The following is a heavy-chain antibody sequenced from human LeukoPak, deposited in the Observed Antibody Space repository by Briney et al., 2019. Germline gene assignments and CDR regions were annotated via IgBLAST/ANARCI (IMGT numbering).Heavy chain of an antibody. CDR1: GYTFTGYY. CDR3: ARGKSGSYSSDLIDDY. J-gene: IGHJ4*02. CDR2: INPNSGGT. V-gene: IGHV1-2*02. Sequence: ASVKVSCKASGYTFTGYYMHWVRQAPGQGLEWMGWINPNSGGTNCAQKFQGRVTMTRDTSISTAYMELSRPRSDDTAVYYCARGKSGSYSSDLIDDYWGQGTLVTVSS. D-gene: IGHD1-26*01.